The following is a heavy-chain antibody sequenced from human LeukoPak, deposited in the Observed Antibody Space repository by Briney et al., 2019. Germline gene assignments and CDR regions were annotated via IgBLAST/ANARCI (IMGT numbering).Heavy chain of an antibody. D-gene: IGHD2-15*01. CDR2: IHYSGST. J-gene: IGHJ4*02. Sequence: SETLSLTCTVSGDSISGYYWSWIRQPPGEGLEWIGYIHYSGSTDYNPSLKSRVTILVDTSKNQFSLKLSSVTAADTAVYYCARVGCSGGSCPFDYWGQGTLVTVSS. CDR1: GDSISGYY. V-gene: IGHV4-59*01. CDR3: ARVGCSGGSCPFDY.